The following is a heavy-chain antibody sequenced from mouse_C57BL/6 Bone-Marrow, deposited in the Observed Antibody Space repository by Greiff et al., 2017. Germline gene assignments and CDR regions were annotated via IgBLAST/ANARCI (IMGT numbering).Heavy chain of an antibody. CDR1: GYTFTSYW. V-gene: IGHV1-64*01. J-gene: IGHJ4*01. D-gene: IGHD1-1*02. Sequence: QVQLQQPGAELVKPGASVTLSCKASGYTFTSYWMHWVKQRPGQGLEWIGMIHPNSGSTNYNEKFKSKATLTVDKSSSTAYMQLSSLTSEDSAVYYCARGPFGGYPYYYAMDYWGQGTSVTVSS. CDR2: IHPNSGST. CDR3: ARGPFGGYPYYYAMDY.